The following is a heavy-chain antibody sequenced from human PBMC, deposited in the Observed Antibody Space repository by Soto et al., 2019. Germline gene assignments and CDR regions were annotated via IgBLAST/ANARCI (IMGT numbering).Heavy chain of an antibody. CDR2: IYYSGST. CDR1: GGSVSSYS. J-gene: IGHJ4*02. CDR3: ARGRMGGSGTFLYYFDY. Sequence: SETLSLTCTVSGGSVSSYSWSWIRQPPGKGLEWIGYIYYSGSTNYNPSLKSRVTISVDTSKNQFSLKLSSVTAADTVVYYCARGRMGGSGTFLYYFDYWGQGTLVTVSS. D-gene: IGHD3-10*01. V-gene: IGHV4-59*02.